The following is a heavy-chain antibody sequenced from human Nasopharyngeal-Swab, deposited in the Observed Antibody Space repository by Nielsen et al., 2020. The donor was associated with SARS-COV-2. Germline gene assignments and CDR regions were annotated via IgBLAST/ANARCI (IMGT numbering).Heavy chain of an antibody. J-gene: IGHJ6*02. V-gene: IGHV4-61*08. CDR3: AREKYYYGSGSSGGMDV. CDR2: IYYSGST. D-gene: IGHD3-10*01. Sequence: SETLSLTCTVPGGSISSGGYYWSWIRQHPGKGLEWIGYIYYSGSTNYNPSLKSRVTISVDTSKNQFSLKLSSVTAADTAVYYCAREKYYYGSGSSGGMDVWGQGTTVTVSS. CDR1: GGSISSGGYY.